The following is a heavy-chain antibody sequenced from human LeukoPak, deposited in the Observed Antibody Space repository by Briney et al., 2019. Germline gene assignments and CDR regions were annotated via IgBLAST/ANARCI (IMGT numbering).Heavy chain of an antibody. CDR2: ISGSGGST. CDR3: AGAIEAQWFDP. CDR1: GFTFSSYA. Sequence: GGSLRLSCAASGFTFSSYAMSWVRQAPGKGLEWVSAISGSGGSTYYADSVKGRFTISRDNSKNTLYLQTNSLRAEDTAVCYCAGAIEAQWFDPWGQGTLVTVSS. V-gene: IGHV3-23*01. J-gene: IGHJ5*02. D-gene: IGHD6-13*01.